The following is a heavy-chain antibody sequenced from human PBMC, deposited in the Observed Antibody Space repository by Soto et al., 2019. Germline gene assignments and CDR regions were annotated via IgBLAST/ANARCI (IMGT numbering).Heavy chain of an antibody. CDR1: GASISSSNW. CDR3: GRLGYDPNFVNPVGGFHP. J-gene: IGHJ5*02. V-gene: IGHV4-4*02. CDR2: IYHSGST. Sequence: PSETLSLTCTVSGASISSSNWWNWVRQPPGKGPEWIGEIYHSGSTNYNPALQSRVTIGIDKSKNQFSLRRTSVTAAATPMYYVGRLGYDPNFVNPVGGFHPWGQGTLVTSPQ. D-gene: IGHD3-10*01.